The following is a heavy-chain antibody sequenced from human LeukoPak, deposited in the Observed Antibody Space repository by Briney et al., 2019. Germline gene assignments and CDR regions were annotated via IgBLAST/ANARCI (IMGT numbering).Heavy chain of an antibody. D-gene: IGHD3-10*01. V-gene: IGHV4-38-2*02. CDR1: GGSISSYY. CDR2: IYHSGST. CDR3: AREGKWFGELFYYFDY. J-gene: IGHJ4*02. Sequence: SETLSLTCTVSGGSISSYYWSWIRQPPGKGLEWIGSIYHSGSTYYNPSLKSRVTISVDTSKNQFSLKLSSVTAADTAVYYCAREGKWFGELFYYFDYWGQGTLVTVSS.